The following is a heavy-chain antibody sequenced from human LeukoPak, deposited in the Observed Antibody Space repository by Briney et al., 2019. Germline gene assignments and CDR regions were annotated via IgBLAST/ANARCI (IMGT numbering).Heavy chain of an antibody. CDR2: IYYSGST. CDR3: AREQYCSSTSCYFIPARNGMDV. CDR1: GGSINSGGYY. D-gene: IGHD2-2*01. V-gene: IGHV4-31*03. J-gene: IGHJ6*02. Sequence: SQTLSLTCTVSGGSINSGGYYWSWIRQHPGKGLEWIGYIYYSGSTYYNPSLKSRVTISVDTSKNQFSLKLSSVTAADTAVYYCAREQYCSSTSCYFIPARNGMDVWGQGTTVTVSS.